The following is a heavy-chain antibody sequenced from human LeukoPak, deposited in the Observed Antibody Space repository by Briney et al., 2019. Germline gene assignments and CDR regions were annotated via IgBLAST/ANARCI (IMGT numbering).Heavy chain of an antibody. J-gene: IGHJ5*02. Sequence: SQTLSLTCTVSGGSISSGDYYWSWIRQPPGKGLERIGYIYYSGSTYYNPSLKSRVTISVDTSKDQFSLKLSSVTAADTAVYYCARFAIGSTMYNWFDPWGQGTLVTVSS. CDR2: IYYSGST. CDR3: ARFAIGSTMYNWFDP. D-gene: IGHD2-2*01. CDR1: GGSISSGDYY. V-gene: IGHV4-30-4*01.